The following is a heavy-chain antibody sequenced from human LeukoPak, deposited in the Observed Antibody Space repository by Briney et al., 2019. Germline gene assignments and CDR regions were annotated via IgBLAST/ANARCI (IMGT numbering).Heavy chain of an antibody. Sequence: GGSLRLSCTASGFTFDTFTMTWVRQAPGKGLEWVSVVYSGGDTYYADSVKGGFSISRDNSKNTVYLQMNSLRAEDTAVYYCARDWNYYYFDYWGQGTLVTVSS. J-gene: IGHJ4*02. CDR2: VYSGGDT. CDR3: ARDWNYYYFDY. D-gene: IGHD1-7*01. CDR1: GFTFDTFT. V-gene: IGHV3-66*01.